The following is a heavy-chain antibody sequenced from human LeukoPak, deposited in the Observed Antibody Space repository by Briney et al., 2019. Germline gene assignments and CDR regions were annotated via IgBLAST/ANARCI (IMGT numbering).Heavy chain of an antibody. CDR1: GFTFSNYW. CDR2: IQQDGGVK. V-gene: IGHV3-7*01. CDR3: ARIGYSSSSFDY. Sequence: PGGSLRLSCAASGFTFSNYWMSWVRQAPGKGLEWVANIQQDGGVKYYVGSVKGRFTISRDNAKNSVYLQVNSLRAEDTAVYYCARIGYSSSSFDYWGQGTLVTVSS. D-gene: IGHD6-13*01. J-gene: IGHJ4*02.